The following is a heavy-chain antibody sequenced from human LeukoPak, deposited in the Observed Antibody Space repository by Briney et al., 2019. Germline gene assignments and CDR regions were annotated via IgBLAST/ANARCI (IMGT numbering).Heavy chain of an antibody. CDR1: GGSISSYY. D-gene: IGHD1-26*01. V-gene: IGHV4-59*01. CDR3: ARGDYYYMDV. Sequence: SETLSLTCRVSGGSISSYYWSWIRQPPGQGLEWIGYIYSSASTNYNPSLKSRVTISADTSKNQFSLKLSSVTAADTAVYYCARGDYYYMDVWGKGTTVTVPS. J-gene: IGHJ6*03. CDR2: IYSSAST.